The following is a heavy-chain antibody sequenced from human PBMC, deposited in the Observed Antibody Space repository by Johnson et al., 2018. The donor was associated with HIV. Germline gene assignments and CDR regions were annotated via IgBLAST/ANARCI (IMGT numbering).Heavy chain of an antibody. CDR3: AVTVHSSGWYGGDDAFDI. J-gene: IGHJ3*02. Sequence: QVQLVESGGGLVKPGGSLRLSCAASGFTFSDYYMSWIRQAPGKGLEWVSYISSSGSTIYYADSVKGRFTIPRDNAKNSLYLQMNSLRAEDTALYYCAVTVHSSGWYGGDDAFDIWGQGTMVTVSS. V-gene: IGHV3-11*04. D-gene: IGHD6-19*01. CDR2: ISSSGSTI. CDR1: GFTFSDYY.